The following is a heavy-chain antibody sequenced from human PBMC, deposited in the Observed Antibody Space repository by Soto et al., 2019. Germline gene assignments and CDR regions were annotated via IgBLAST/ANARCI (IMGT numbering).Heavy chain of an antibody. Sequence: GGSLRLSCAASGFTVSSNYMSWVRQAPGKGLEWVSVIYSGGSTYYADSVKGRFTISRDNSKNTLYLQMNSLRAEDTAVYYCARSRNSSSPHFDYWGQGTLVTVSS. J-gene: IGHJ4*02. CDR3: ARSRNSSSPHFDY. D-gene: IGHD6-6*01. CDR2: IYSGGST. V-gene: IGHV3-53*01. CDR1: GFTVSSNY.